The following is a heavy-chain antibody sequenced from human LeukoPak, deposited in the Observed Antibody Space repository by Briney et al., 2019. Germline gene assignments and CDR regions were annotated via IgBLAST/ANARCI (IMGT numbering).Heavy chain of an antibody. V-gene: IGHV4-39*01. J-gene: IGHJ4*02. CDR3: ARGRGYYDSSTLDY. CDR2: IYYSGST. Sequence: SETLSLTCTVSGGSISSSSYYWGWIRQPPGKGLEWIGSIYYSGSTYYNPSLKSRVTISVDTSKNQFSLKLSSVTAADTAVYYCARGRGYYDSSTLDYWGQGTLVTVSS. D-gene: IGHD3-22*01. CDR1: GGSISSSSYY.